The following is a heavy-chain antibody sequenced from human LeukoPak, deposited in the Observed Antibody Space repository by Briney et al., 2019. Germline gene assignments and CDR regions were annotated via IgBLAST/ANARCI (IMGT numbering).Heavy chain of an antibody. CDR2: IKQDGSEK. Sequence: SGGSLRLSCAASGFTFSSCCTSWVRQAPGKGLEWVANIKQDGSEKYFVDSVKGRFTISRDNAKNSLYLQMNSLRAEDTAVYYCVSASGSGWYGDYWGQGTLVTVSS. D-gene: IGHD6-19*01. CDR1: GFTFSSCC. V-gene: IGHV3-7*01. J-gene: IGHJ4*02. CDR3: VSASGSGWYGDY.